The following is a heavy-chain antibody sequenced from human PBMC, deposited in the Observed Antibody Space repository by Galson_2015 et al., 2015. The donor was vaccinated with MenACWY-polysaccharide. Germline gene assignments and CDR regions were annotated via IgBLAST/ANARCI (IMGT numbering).Heavy chain of an antibody. CDR3: ARDYCSRTSCYGMDV. Sequence: SLRLSCAASGFTFSAYCMNWVRQAPGKGLVWVSYSKSGGSSAYYADSVKGRFTISRDNAKNSLYLQMNSLRAEDTAVYYCARDYCSRTSCYGMDVWGQGTTVTVSS. CDR2: SKSGGSSA. D-gene: IGHD2-2*01. J-gene: IGHJ6*02. CDR1: GFTFSAYC. V-gene: IGHV3-11*01.